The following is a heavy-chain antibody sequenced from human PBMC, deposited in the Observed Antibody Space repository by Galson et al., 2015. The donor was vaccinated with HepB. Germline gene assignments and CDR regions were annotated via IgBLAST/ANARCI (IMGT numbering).Heavy chain of an antibody. CDR2: IIPIFGTA. J-gene: IGHJ4*02. V-gene: IGHV1-69*13. D-gene: IGHD3-16*01. Sequence: SVKVSCKASGGTFSSYAISWVRQAPGQGLEWMGGIIPIFGTANYAQKFQGRVTITADESTSTAYMELSSLRSEDTAVFYCARDSPLGGSFFDYWGQGTLVTVSS. CDR1: GGTFSSYA. CDR3: ARDSPLGGSFFDY.